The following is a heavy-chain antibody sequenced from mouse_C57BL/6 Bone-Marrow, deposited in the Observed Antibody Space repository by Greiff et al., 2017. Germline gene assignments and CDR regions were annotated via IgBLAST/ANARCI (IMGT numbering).Heavy chain of an antibody. J-gene: IGHJ3*01. CDR1: GFTFSSYG. D-gene: IGHD1-1*01. Sequence: EVQLQQSGGDLVKPGGSLKLSCAASGFTFSSYGMSWVRQTPDKRLEWVATISSGGSYTYYPDSVKGRFTISRDNAKNTLYLQLSSLKSEDTAMDYCARPSDYYGSPAYWGQGTLVTVSA. CDR2: ISSGGSYT. CDR3: ARPSDYYGSPAY. V-gene: IGHV5-6*01.